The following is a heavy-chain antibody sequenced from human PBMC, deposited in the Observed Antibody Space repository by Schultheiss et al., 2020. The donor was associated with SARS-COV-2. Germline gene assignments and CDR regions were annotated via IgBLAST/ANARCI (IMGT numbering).Heavy chain of an antibody. Sequence: SVKVSCKASGYTFTGYYMHWVRQAPGQGLEWMGRIIPILGIANYAQKFQGRVTITADKSTSTAYMELSSLRSEDTAVYYCARLVVSGFGEFGWGMDVWGQGTTVTVSS. J-gene: IGHJ6*02. CDR2: IIPILGIA. CDR3: ARLVVSGFGEFGWGMDV. CDR1: GYTFTGYY. D-gene: IGHD3-10*01. V-gene: IGHV1-69*02.